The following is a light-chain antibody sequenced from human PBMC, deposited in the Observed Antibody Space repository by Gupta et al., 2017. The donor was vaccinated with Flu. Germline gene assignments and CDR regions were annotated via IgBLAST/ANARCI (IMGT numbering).Light chain of an antibody. CDR3: HADTDSSTRV. J-gene: IGLJ3*02. Sequence: SVLTQPASVSGSLGPSITISCTGTSSDIGGYKYVSWYQQHPGRAPKLIIYDVAHRPAGIADRFSGSKSGSTASLTITGLKEEDEAIYFCHADTDSSTRVFGGGTKLTVL. CDR1: SSDIGGYKY. CDR2: DVA. V-gene: IGLV2-14*03.